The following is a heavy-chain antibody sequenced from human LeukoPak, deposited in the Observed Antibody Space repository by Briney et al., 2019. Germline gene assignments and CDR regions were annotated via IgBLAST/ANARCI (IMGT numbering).Heavy chain of an antibody. J-gene: IGHJ3*02. CDR1: GGSISSGSYY. D-gene: IGHD6-13*01. CDR3: ARGRGYDPRTAGAFDI. CDR2: IYTSGST. Sequence: PSQTLSLTCTVSGGSISSGSYYWSWIRQPAGKGLEWIGRIYTSGSTNYNPSLKSRVTISVDTSKNQFSLKLSSVTAADTAVYYCARGRGYDPRTAGAFDIWGQGTMVTVSS. V-gene: IGHV4-61*02.